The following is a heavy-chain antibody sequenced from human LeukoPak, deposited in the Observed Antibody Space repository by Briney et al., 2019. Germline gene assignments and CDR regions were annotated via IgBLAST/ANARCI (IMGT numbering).Heavy chain of an antibody. CDR2: FDPEDGET. CDR1: GYTLTELS. J-gene: IGHJ4*02. V-gene: IGHV1-24*01. CDR3: ARETGLTFDY. Sequence: ASVKVSCKVSGYTLTELSMHWVRQAPGKGLEWMGGFDPEDGETIYAQKFQGRVTMTRDMSTSTVYMELSSLTSEDTAVYYCARETGLTFDYWGQGTLVTVSS.